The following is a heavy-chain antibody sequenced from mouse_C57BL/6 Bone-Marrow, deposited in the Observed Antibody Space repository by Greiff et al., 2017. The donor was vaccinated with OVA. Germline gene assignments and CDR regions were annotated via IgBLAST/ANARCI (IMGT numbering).Heavy chain of an antibody. CDR2: IDPENGDT. CDR1: GFTIKDDY. V-gene: IGHV14-4*01. D-gene: IGHD2-1*01. Sequence: VQLQQSGAELVRPGASVKLSCTASGFTIKDDYMHWVKQRPEQGLEWIGWIDPENGDTEYASKFQGKATITADTSSNTAYLQLSSLTSEDTAVYYCSTVTLDYWGQGTTLTVSS. J-gene: IGHJ2*01. CDR3: STVTLDY.